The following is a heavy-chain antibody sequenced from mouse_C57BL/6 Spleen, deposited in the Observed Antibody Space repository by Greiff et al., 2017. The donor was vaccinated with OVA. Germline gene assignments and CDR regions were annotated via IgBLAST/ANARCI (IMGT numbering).Heavy chain of an antibody. CDR2: IYPGSGST. V-gene: IGHV1-55*01. CDR1: GYTFTSYW. D-gene: IGHD1-1*02. CDR3: ARGGYYWYIDV. J-gene: IGHJ1*03. Sequence: VQLQQPGAELVKPGASVKMSCKASGYTFTSYWITWVKQRPGQGLEWIGDIYPGSGSTNYNEKFKSKATLTVDKSSSTAYMQLSSLTSEDSAVDYCARGGYYWYIDVWGTGTTVTVSS.